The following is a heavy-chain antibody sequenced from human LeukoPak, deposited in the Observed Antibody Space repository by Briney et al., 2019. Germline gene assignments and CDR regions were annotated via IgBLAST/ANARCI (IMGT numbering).Heavy chain of an antibody. CDR1: GGSVSSGRYY. D-gene: IGHD1-26*01. CDR3: ARETTLGPTSGMDV. V-gene: IGHV4-61*02. CDR2: FYTSGST. Sequence: PSQTLSLTCSVSGGSVSSGRYYWTWIRQPAGKGLEWIGRFYTSGSTNYNPSLESRVTISIDTSKNQFSLKLSSVTAADTAVYYCARETTLGPTSGMDVWGKGTTVTVSS. J-gene: IGHJ6*04.